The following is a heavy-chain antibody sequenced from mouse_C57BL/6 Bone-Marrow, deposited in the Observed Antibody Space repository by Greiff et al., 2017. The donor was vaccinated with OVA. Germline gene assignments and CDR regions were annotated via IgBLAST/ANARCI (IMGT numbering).Heavy chain of an antibody. CDR3: ARGFVSSYWYFDV. CDR2: INPNNGGT. Sequence: EVQLQQSGPELVKPGASVKISCKASGYTFTDYYMNWVKQSHGKSLEWIGDINPNNGGTSYNQKFKGKATLTVDKSSSTAYMELRSLTSEDSAVYYCARGFVSSYWYFDVWGTGTTVTVSS. J-gene: IGHJ1*03. D-gene: IGHD1-1*01. V-gene: IGHV1-26*01. CDR1: GYTFTDYY.